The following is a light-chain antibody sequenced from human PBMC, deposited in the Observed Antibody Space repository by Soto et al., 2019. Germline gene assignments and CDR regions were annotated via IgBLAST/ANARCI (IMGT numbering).Light chain of an antibody. J-gene: IGKJ4*01. CDR1: QSVSSY. CDR3: QQRSNWPLT. Sequence: EIVLTQFPATLSLSPGDGATLSCRASQSVSSYLAWYQQKRGQPPRLLIYDSSIRATGIPARFSGSGSGTDFSLIISSLEPEDFAVYYCQQRSNWPLTFGGGTKVEIK. V-gene: IGKV3-11*01. CDR2: DSS.